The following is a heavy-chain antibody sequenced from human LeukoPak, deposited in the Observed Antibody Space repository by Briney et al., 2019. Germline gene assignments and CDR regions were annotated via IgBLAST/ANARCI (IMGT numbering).Heavy chain of an antibody. CDR1: GGSLSGYY. CDR3: ASWGATHHYFDS. V-gene: IGHV4-34*01. CDR2: INHSGST. J-gene: IGHJ4*02. Sequence: SETLSLTCAVYGGSLSGYYWSWIRQPPGKGLEWIGEINHSGSTNYNPSLKSRVTISVDTSKNQFSLKLSSVTAADTAVYYCASWGATHHYFDSWGRGTLVTVSS. D-gene: IGHD1-26*01.